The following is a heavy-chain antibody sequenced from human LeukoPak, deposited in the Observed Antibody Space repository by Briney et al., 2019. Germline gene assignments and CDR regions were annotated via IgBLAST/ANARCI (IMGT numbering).Heavy chain of an antibody. CDR1: GFTVSSNH. CDR2: IYSDGGT. D-gene: IGHD3-10*01. CDR3: ARLLLWFGENGYFDY. J-gene: IGHJ4*02. Sequence: GGSLRLSCVASGFTVSSNHMSWVRQAPGKGLEWVSVIYSDGGTYYVGSVKGRFTLSRDNSKNTLYLQMNSLRAEDTAMYYCARLLLWFGENGYFDYWGQGTPVTVSS. V-gene: IGHV3-53*01.